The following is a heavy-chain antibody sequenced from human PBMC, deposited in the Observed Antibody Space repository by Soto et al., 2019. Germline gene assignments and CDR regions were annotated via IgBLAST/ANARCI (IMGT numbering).Heavy chain of an antibody. CDR2: ISYDGSNK. CDR3: AKDLIVGATHHYYYGMDV. D-gene: IGHD1-26*01. CDR1: GFTFSSYG. J-gene: IGHJ6*02. V-gene: IGHV3-30*18. Sequence: PGGSLRLSCAASGFTFSSYGMHWVRQAPGKGLEWVAVISYDGSNKYYADSVKGRFTISRDNSKNTLYLQMNSLRAEDTAVYYCAKDLIVGATHHYYYGMDVWGQGTTVTVSS.